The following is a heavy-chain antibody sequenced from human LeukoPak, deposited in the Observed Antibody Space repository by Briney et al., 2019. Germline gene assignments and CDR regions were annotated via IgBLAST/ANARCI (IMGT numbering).Heavy chain of an antibody. J-gene: IGHJ4*02. D-gene: IGHD5-12*01. V-gene: IGHV1-2*02. CDR1: GYTFTGYY. CDR2: INPNSGGT. Sequence: GASVTVSCKASGYTFTGYYMHWVRQAPGQGLEWMGWINPNSGGTNYAQKFQGRVTMTRDTSISTAYMELSRLRPEDTAVYFCAKSAGVATIYFDCWGQGALVTVSS. CDR3: AKSAGVATIYFDC.